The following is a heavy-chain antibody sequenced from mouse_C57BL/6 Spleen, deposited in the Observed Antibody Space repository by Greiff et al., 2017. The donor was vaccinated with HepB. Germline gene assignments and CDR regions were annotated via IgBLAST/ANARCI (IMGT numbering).Heavy chain of an antibody. V-gene: IGHV2-2*01. D-gene: IGHD1-1*01. J-gene: IGHJ4*01. CDR2: IWSGGST. CDR3: ARNHGSSYDYAMDY. Sequence: VKLQESGPGLVQPSQSLSITCTVSGFSLTSYGVHWVRQSPGKGLEWLGVIWSGGSTDYNAAFISRLSISKDNSKSQVFFKMNSLQADDTAIYYCARNHGSSYDYAMDYWGQGTSVTVSS. CDR1: GFSLTSYG.